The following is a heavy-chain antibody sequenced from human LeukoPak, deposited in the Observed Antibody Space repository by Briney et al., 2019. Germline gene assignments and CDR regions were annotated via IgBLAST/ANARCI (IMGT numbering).Heavy chain of an antibody. CDR2: IYYSGST. Sequence: SETLSLTCTVSGGSISSYYWGWIRQPPGKGLEWIGYIYYSGSTNYNPSLKSRVTISVDTSKNQFSLKLSSVTAADTAVYYCARDGPSGIAVARGAFDIWGQGTMDTVSS. J-gene: IGHJ3*02. CDR1: GGSISSYY. CDR3: ARDGPSGIAVARGAFDI. D-gene: IGHD6-19*01. V-gene: IGHV4-59*01.